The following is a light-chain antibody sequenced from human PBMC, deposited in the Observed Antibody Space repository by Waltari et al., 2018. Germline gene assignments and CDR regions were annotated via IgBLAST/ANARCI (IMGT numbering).Light chain of an antibody. CDR3: LSADIGGTFWV. Sequence: SYELTQPPSVSVYLGQMARIPCSGDALAKKYVYWFQQRPGQAPIQVMSKDTERPSGIPARFSGSTSGTTVTLTISGVQAEDEADYYCLSADIGGTFWVFGVGTKLTLL. V-gene: IGLV3-25*03. J-gene: IGLJ3*02. CDR2: KDT. CDR1: ALAKKY.